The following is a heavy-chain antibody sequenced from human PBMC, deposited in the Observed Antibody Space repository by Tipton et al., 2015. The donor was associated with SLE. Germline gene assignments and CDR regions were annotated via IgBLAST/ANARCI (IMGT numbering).Heavy chain of an antibody. CDR1: GFTFSSYW. CDR2: IKSDGSEK. Sequence: GSLRLSCVASGFTFSSYWMTWVRQAPGKGLEWVAKIKSDGSEKHYVDSVKGRFTISRDDAKNSVYLQMHSLRAEDTALSYCARKGWYFDLWGRGTLVTVSS. J-gene: IGHJ2*01. V-gene: IGHV3-7*01. CDR3: ARKGWYFDL.